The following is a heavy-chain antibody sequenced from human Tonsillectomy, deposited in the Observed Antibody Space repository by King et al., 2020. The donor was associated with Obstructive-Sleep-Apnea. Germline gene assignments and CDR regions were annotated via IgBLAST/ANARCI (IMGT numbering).Heavy chain of an antibody. J-gene: IGHJ4*02. CDR1: GFTFSKSC. D-gene: IGHD2-2*02. CDR3: ARDRGYIPDY. Sequence: VQLVQSGGGLVQPGVSLRLSCAASGFTFSKSCRHWVRQAPGKRRVWVSYINSDESSTNYADSVEGRLTISIYNAKNTVYLQMNSLRAEDTAVYYCARDRGYIPDYWGQGTLVTVSS. CDR2: INSDESST. V-gene: IGHV3-74*01.